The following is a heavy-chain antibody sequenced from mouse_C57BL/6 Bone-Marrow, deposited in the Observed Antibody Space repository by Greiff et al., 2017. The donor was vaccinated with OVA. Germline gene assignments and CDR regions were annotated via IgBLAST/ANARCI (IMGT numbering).Heavy chain of an antibody. Sequence: EVQLVESGGGLVKPGGSLKLSCAASGFTFSDYGMHWVRQAPEKGLEWVAYISSGSSTTYYADTVKGRFTISRDNAKNTLFLQMTSLRSEDTAMYYCARSSYFDYWGQGTTLTVSS. CDR1: GFTFSDYG. CDR2: ISSGSSTT. CDR3: ARSSYFDY. V-gene: IGHV5-17*01. D-gene: IGHD1-1*01. J-gene: IGHJ2*01.